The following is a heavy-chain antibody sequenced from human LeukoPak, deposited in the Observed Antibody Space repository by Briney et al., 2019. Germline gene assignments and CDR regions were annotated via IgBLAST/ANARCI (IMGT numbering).Heavy chain of an antibody. CDR1: GGSISSYY. Sequence: SETLSLTCTVSGGSISSYYWSWIRQPAGKGLEWIGRIYTSGSTNHNPSLKSRVTMSVDTSKNQFSLKLSSVTAADTAVYYCARGSWGPYDYVWGSYRVNFDYWGQGTLVTVSS. D-gene: IGHD3-16*02. CDR3: ARGSWGPYDYVWGSYRVNFDY. V-gene: IGHV4-4*07. CDR2: IYTSGST. J-gene: IGHJ4*02.